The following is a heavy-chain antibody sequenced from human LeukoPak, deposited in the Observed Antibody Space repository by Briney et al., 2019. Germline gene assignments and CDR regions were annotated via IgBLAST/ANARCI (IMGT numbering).Heavy chain of an antibody. D-gene: IGHD5-12*01. Sequence: GYLRSSAAASAFTFSSYSMNWVRQAPGHGLEWVSSISSSSSNIYYADSVKGRFTISRDNGKNSLYLQRISLRAKDTDVYDSAKAKNSGSEFDCWRQGSLVTDSS. CDR1: AFTFSSYS. CDR3: AKAKNSGSEFDC. CDR2: ISSSSSNI. J-gene: IGHJ4*02. V-gene: IGHV3-21*04.